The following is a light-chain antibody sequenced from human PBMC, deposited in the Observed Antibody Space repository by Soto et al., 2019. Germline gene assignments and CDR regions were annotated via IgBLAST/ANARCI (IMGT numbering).Light chain of an antibody. J-gene: IGKJ4*01. Sequence: EIVLTQSPGTLSLSPGDRATLSCRTSQSVSSTYVAWYQQKPGQAPKLLIYGASSRATGIPDRFSGRGSGTDFTLTIRRLEPEDFAVYYCQQYDTSPLTFGGGTKVEIK. V-gene: IGKV3-20*01. CDR1: QSVSSTY. CDR3: QQYDTSPLT. CDR2: GAS.